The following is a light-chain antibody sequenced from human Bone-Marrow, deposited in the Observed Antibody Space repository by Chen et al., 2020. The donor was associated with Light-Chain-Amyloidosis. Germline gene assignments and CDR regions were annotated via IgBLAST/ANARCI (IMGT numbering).Light chain of an antibody. J-gene: IGLJ3*02. CDR1: NIGSTS. CDR3: QVRDRSSDRPV. Sequence: SYVLPQPSSVSVAPGQTATIACGGNNIGSTSVPWYQQTPGQAPLLVVSDDSDRPSGIPERLSGSNSGNTASLTIRRVEAGDEADYYCQVRDRSSDRPVFGGGTKLTVL. V-gene: IGLV3-21*02. CDR2: DDS.